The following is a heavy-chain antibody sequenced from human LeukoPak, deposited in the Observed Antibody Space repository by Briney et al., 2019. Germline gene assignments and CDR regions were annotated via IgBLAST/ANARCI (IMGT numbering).Heavy chain of an antibody. D-gene: IGHD2-2*02. V-gene: IGHV1-8*01. CDR3: ARGMKEAKRGIIVVVPAAIPYWFDP. J-gene: IGHJ5*02. CDR2: MNPNSGNT. CDR1: GYTFTSYD. Sequence: ASVKVSCKASGYTFTSYDINWVRQATGQGLEWMGWMNPNSGNTGYAQKFQGRVTMTRNTSISTAHMELSSLRSEDTAVYYCARGMKEAKRGIIVVVPAAIPYWFDPWGQGTLVTVSS.